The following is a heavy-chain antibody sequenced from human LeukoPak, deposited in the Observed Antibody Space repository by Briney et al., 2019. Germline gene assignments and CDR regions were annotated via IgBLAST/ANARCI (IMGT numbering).Heavy chain of an antibody. V-gene: IGHV4-61*02. Sequence: SETLSLTCTVSGGSISSGSYYWSWIRQPAGKGLEWIGRIYTSGSTNYNPSLKSRVTISVDTSKNQFSLKLSSVTAADTAVYYCARERGSLTMVRGANFDYWGQGTLVTVSS. CDR1: GGSISSGSYY. J-gene: IGHJ4*02. D-gene: IGHD3-10*01. CDR3: ARERGSLTMVRGANFDY. CDR2: IYTSGST.